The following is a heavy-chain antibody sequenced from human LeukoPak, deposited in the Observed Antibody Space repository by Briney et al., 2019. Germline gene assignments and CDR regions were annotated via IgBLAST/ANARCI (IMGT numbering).Heavy chain of an antibody. J-gene: IGHJ6*03. V-gene: IGHV4-39*07. CDR1: GGFINSSIYY. D-gene: IGHD4-17*01. CDR2: IYYSGST. Sequence: PSETLSLTCTVSGGFINSSIYYWGWIRQPPGKGLEWIGSIYYSGSTYYNPSLKSRVTILVDTSKNQFSLKMSSVTAADTAVYYCARRRSRPHYYMDVWGKGTTVTVSS. CDR3: ARRRSRPHYYMDV.